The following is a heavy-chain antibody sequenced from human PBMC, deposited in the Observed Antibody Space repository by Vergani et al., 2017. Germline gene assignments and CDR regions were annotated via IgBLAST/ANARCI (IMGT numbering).Heavy chain of an antibody. D-gene: IGHD2-21*02. Sequence: QVRLEESGPGLVKPSETLSLTCSVSGYSIGSGFYWAWIRQSPGEGLQWLTSIQNRGKTYHNTSLKSRVYVSLDTSKNRFSLNLTSVTATDTAVYYCARSHGDYGYFDRWGPGSLVTVSS. J-gene: IGHJ2*01. CDR1: GYSIGSGFY. CDR3: ARSHGDYGYFDR. CDR2: IQNRGKT. V-gene: IGHV4-38-2*01.